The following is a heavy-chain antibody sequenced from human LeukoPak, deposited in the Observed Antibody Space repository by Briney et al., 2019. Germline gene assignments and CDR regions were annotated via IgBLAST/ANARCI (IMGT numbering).Heavy chain of an antibody. CDR2: IIPIFGTA. CDR1: GGTFSSYA. V-gene: IGHV1-69*05. D-gene: IGHD3-22*01. Sequence: SSVKVSCKASGGTFSSYAISWVRQAPGQGLEWMGRIIPIFGTANYAQKFQGRVTITTDESTSTAYMELSSLRSEDTAVYYCAKDRVPGGYQRGQLDYWGQGTLVTVSS. J-gene: IGHJ4*02. CDR3: AKDRVPGGYQRGQLDY.